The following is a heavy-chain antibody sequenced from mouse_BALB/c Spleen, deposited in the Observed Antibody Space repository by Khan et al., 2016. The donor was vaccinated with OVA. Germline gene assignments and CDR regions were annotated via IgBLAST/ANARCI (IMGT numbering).Heavy chain of an antibody. J-gene: IGHJ3*01. CDR2: INPSTGYT. CDR1: GYTFTSYW. V-gene: IGHV1-7*01. CDR3: ANHGSSSAWLTY. D-gene: IGHD1-1*01. Sequence: QVQLQQPGAELAKPGASVKMSCKASGYTFTSYWMHWVKQRPGQGLEWIGYINPSTGYTESNQKFKDKAPLTADKSSSTAYMQLSSLTSEDSAVYYCANHGSSSAWLTYWGQGTLVTVSA.